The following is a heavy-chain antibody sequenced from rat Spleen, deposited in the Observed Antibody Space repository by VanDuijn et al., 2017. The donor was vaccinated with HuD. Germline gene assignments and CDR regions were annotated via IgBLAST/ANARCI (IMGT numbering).Heavy chain of an antibody. CDR3: TREDWVVDA. J-gene: IGHJ4*01. Sequence: QVQLKESGPGLVQPSQTLSLTCTVSGFSLISYHMHWVRQSPGEGLEWMGIIWGDGSTNYNSALKSRLSISRDTSKSQVFLKMNSLRSEDTATYYCTREDWVVDAWGQGVSVTVSS. CDR2: IWGDGST. CDR1: GFSLISYH. V-gene: IGHV2-32*01. D-gene: IGHD1-6*01.